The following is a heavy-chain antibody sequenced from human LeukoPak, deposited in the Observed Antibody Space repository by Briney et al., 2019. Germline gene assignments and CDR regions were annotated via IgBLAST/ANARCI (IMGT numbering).Heavy chain of an antibody. J-gene: IGHJ3*02. Sequence: SETLSLTCTVTGGSISSYYWSWIRQPPGKGLEWIGYIYYSGSTNYNPSLESRVTISVDTSKNQFSLKLSSVTAADTAVYYCARDLESQRAFDIWGQGTMVTVSS. V-gene: IGHV4-59*01. CDR2: IYYSGST. CDR3: ARDLESQRAFDI. CDR1: GGSISSYY. D-gene: IGHD1-1*01.